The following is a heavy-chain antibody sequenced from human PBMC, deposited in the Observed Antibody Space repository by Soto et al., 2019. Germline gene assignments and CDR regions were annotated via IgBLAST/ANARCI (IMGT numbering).Heavy chain of an antibody. V-gene: IGHV3-23*01. CDR1: GFTFSSYA. Sequence: PGGSLRLSCAASGFTFSSYAMSWVRQAPGKGLEWVSAISGSGGSTYYADSVKGRFTISRDNSKNTLKLQMNSLRAEDTAVYYFAKVAPSSYGFYILRDNWYFDLWGRGTLVTVSS. D-gene: IGHD5-18*01. CDR2: ISGSGGST. CDR3: AKVAPSSYGFYILRDNWYFDL. J-gene: IGHJ2*01.